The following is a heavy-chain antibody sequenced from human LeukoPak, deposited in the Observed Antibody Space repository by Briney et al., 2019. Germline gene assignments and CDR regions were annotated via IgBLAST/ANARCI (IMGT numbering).Heavy chain of an antibody. D-gene: IGHD2-15*01. CDR1: GGSFSGYY. CDR2: INHSGST. Sequence: SETLSLTCAVYGGSFSGYYWSWIRQPPGKGLEWIGEINHSGSTNYNPSLKSRVTISVDTSKNQFSLKLSSVTAADTAVYYCAGIVVVVAATNNWFDPWGQGTLVTVSS. J-gene: IGHJ5*02. V-gene: IGHV4-34*01. CDR3: AGIVVVVAATNNWFDP.